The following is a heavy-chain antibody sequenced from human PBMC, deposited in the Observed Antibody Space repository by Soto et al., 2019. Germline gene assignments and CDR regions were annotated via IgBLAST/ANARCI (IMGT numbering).Heavy chain of an antibody. Sequence: PGGSLRLSCAASGFTFSSYGMHWVRQAPGKGLEWVAVISYDGSNKYYADSVKGRFTISRDKSKNTLYLQMNSLRAEDTAVYYCAKDPYYYDSSGYYYDIGYWGQGTLVTVSS. V-gene: IGHV3-30*18. CDR3: AKDPYYYDSSGYYYDIGY. D-gene: IGHD3-22*01. J-gene: IGHJ4*02. CDR2: ISYDGSNK. CDR1: GFTFSSYG.